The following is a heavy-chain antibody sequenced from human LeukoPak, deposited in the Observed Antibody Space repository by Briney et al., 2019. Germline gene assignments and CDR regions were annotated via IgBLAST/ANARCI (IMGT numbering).Heavy chain of an antibody. Sequence: PSETLSLTCTVSGGSISSYYWSWVRQPAGKGLEWIGYIYHSGSTYYNPSLKSRVTISVDRSKNQFSLKLSSVTAADTAVYYCASLAYSGSYGTAFDIWGQGTMVTVSS. CDR3: ASLAYSGSYGTAFDI. J-gene: IGHJ3*02. CDR1: GGSISSYY. CDR2: IYHSGST. D-gene: IGHD1-26*01. V-gene: IGHV4-59*12.